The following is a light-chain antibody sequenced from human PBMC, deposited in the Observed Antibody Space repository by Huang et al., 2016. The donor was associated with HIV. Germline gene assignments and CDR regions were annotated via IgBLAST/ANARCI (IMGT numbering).Light chain of an antibody. Sequence: DIKLTQSPSAIAASVGDRVSITCRASQGIANYLGWFQQKPWGAPKRLIYAGARLQSCVPSRFSGSGSGTKFTLTISSLQPEDFATYYCLQHHGYPRTFGQGTKV. J-gene: IGKJ1*01. CDR3: LQHHGYPRT. CDR2: AGA. V-gene: IGKV1-17*03. CDR1: QGIANY.